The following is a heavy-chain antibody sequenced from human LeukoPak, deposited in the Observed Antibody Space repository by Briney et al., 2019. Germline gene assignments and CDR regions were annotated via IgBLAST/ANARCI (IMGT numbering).Heavy chain of an antibody. V-gene: IGHV4-61*02. J-gene: IGHJ3*02. CDR1: GGSISSGSYY. CDR2: IYTSGST. D-gene: IGHD1-26*01. CDR3: AVGAPPSVYAFDI. Sequence: SETLSLTCTVSGGSISSGSYYWSWIRQPAGKGLEWIGRIYTSGSTNYNPSLKSRVTISVDTSKNQFSLKLSSVTAADTAVYYCAVGAPPSVYAFDIWGQGTMVTVSS.